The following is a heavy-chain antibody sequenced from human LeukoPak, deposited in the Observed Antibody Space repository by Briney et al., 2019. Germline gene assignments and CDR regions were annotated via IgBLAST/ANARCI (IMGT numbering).Heavy chain of an antibody. D-gene: IGHD6-13*01. CDR2: INHSGST. V-gene: IGHV4-34*01. CDR1: GGSFSGYY. CDR3: ARVAAAAGPKSKTPFDY. J-gene: IGHJ4*02. Sequence: SETLSLTCAVYGGSFSGYYWSWIRQPPGKGLEWIGEINHSGSTNYNPSLKSRVTISVDTSKNQFSLKLSSVTAADTAVYYCARVAAAAGPKSKTPFDYWGQGTLVTVSS.